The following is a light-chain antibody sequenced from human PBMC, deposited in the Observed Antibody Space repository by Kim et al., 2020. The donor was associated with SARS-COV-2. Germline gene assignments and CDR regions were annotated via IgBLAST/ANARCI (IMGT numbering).Light chain of an antibody. J-gene: IGLJ1*01. CDR1: KLGDKY. CDR3: QAWDSSTSV. Sequence: SSELTQPPSVSVSPGQTASITCSGDKLGDKYACWXQQKPGQSPVLVIYQDSKRPSGIPERFSGSNSGNTATLTISGTQAMDEADYYCQAWDSSTSVFGTG. CDR2: QDS. V-gene: IGLV3-1*01.